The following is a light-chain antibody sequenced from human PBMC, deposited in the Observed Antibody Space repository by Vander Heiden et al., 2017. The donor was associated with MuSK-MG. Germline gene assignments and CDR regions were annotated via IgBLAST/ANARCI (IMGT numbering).Light chain of an antibody. CDR1: QSVSIY. CDR3: QQRNNGPPEVT. Sequence: EIVLTQSPATLSLSPGERATLSCRASQSVSIYLAWYQQKPGQAPRLLIYNASKRATGITARFSGSGYGTDFTLTIGSLEPEDFAVYYCQQRNNGPPEVTFGQGTRLEIK. V-gene: IGKV3-11*01. J-gene: IGKJ5*01. CDR2: NAS.